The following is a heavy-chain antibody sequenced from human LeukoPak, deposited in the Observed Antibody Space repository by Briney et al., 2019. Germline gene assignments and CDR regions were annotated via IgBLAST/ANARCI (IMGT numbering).Heavy chain of an antibody. CDR2: ISYDGSNK. V-gene: IGHV3-30-3*01. D-gene: IGHD2-2*01. Sequence: GGSLRLSCAASGFTSSSYAMHWVRQAPGKGLEWVAVISYDGSNKYYADSVKGRFTISRDNSKNTLYLQMNSLRAEDTAVYYCARPAPIHDAFDIWGQGTMVTVSS. CDR3: ARPAPIHDAFDI. CDR1: GFTSSSYA. J-gene: IGHJ3*02.